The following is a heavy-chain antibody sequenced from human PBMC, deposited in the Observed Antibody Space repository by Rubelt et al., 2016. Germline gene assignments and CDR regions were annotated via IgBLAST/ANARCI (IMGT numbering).Heavy chain of an antibody. V-gene: IGHV4-34*01. D-gene: IGHD7-27*01. CDR3: ARQGTGERYFDV. Sequence: QVQLQQWGAGLLKPSETLSLTCAVYGGSFSGYYWSWLRQPPGKGLEWIGTTDYSGSTYYTPSLKSRVPISVYTSKKHCSRKLRSVTAADTAVYYCARQGTGERYFDVWGRGTLVTVSS. J-gene: IGHJ2*01. CDR2: TDYSGST. CDR1: GGSFSGYY.